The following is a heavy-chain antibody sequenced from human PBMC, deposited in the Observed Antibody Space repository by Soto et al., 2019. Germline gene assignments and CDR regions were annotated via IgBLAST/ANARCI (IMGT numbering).Heavy chain of an antibody. V-gene: IGHV4-30-2*01. D-gene: IGHD5-12*01. CDR1: GGSINSGGYS. Sequence: PSETLSLTCTVSGGSINSGGYSWTWIRQPPGKGLEWIGFIYHTGATYYNPSLKSRATISVDRSKNQISLKLNSVTAADTAVYFCSRHKWLKNWFDPWGQGTLVTVSS. J-gene: IGHJ5*02. CDR3: SRHKWLKNWFDP. CDR2: IYHTGAT.